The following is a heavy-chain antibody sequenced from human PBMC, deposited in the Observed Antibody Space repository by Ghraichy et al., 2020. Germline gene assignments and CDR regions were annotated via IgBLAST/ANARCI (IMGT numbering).Heavy chain of an antibody. V-gene: IGHV4-59*01. CDR2: IYYSGST. J-gene: IGHJ4*02. Sequence: SETLSLTCTVSGGSISSYYWSWIRQPPGKGLEWIGYIYYSGSTDYNPSLKSRVTISVDTSKNQFSLKLSSVTAADTAVYFCARINSSGYIGGRYILDYWGQGTLVTVSS. D-gene: IGHD3-22*01. CDR1: GGSISSYY. CDR3: ARINSSGYIGGRYILDY.